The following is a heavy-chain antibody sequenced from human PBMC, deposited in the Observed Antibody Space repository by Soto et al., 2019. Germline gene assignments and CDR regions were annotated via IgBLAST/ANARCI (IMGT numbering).Heavy chain of an antibody. D-gene: IGHD3-9*01. CDR3: ARGYFDRRGGF. CDR1: GFTFSNYW. J-gene: IGHJ4*02. V-gene: IGHV3-74*01. CDR2: INSNGTGT. Sequence: EVQLEESGGGLVQPGGSLRLSCAASGFTFSNYWMHWVRQAPGKGLVWVSRINSNGTGTVYADSVKGRFTISRDNAKNPLYLPINRPRAEDNAVVFCARGYFDRRGGFWGQGTLVNVSS.